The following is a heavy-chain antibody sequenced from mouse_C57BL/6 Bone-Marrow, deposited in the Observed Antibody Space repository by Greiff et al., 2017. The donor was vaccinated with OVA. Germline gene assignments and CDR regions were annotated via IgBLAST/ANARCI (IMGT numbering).Heavy chain of an antibody. CDR2: ISSGGDYI. CDR3: TRGGGSSPFAY. Sequence: EVKLVESGEGLVKPGGSLKLSCAASGFTFSSYAMSWVRQTPEKRLEWVAYISSGGDYIYYADTVKGRFTISRDNARNTLYLQMSSLKSEDTAMYYCTRGGGSSPFAYWGQGTLVTVSA. V-gene: IGHV5-9-1*02. CDR1: GFTFSSYA. D-gene: IGHD1-1*01. J-gene: IGHJ3*01.